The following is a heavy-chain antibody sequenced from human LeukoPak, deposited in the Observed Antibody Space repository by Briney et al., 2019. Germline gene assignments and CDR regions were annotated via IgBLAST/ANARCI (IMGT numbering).Heavy chain of an antibody. CDR1: GVILNSYA. CDR3: AKDNRPGFDV. Sequence: GGSLRLSCEASGVILNSYAMSWDRQAPGKGLEWVSAISLNGGSKYYADSVKGRFTITRDTSKNTLALQMNSLSTEDTAIYYCAKDNRPGFDVWGQGTMVTVSS. J-gene: IGHJ3*01. V-gene: IGHV3-23*01. CDR2: ISLNGGSK.